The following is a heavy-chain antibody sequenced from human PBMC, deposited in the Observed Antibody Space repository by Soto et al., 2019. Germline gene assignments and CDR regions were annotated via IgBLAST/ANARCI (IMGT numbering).Heavy chain of an antibody. Sequence: PGGSLRLSCAASGFTFSSYGMHWVRQAPGKGLEWVAVIWYDGSNKYYADSVKGRFTISRDNSKNTLYLQMNSLRAEDTAVYYCARGPSGWAEGAFDIWGQGTMVTVSS. CDR2: IWYDGSNK. J-gene: IGHJ3*02. CDR1: GFTFSSYG. D-gene: IGHD6-19*01. CDR3: ARGPSGWAEGAFDI. V-gene: IGHV3-33*01.